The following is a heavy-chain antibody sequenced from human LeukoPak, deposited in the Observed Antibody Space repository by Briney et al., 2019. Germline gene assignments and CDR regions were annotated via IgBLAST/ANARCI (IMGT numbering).Heavy chain of an antibody. CDR1: GYTFTGYY. Sequence: ASVKVSCKASGYTFTGYYMHWVRQAPGQGLEWMGWINPNSGGTNYAQKFQGRVTMARDTSISTAYMELSRLRSDDTAVYYCARVGDGLNDAFDIWGQGTMVTVSS. D-gene: IGHD5-24*01. CDR2: INPNSGGT. V-gene: IGHV1-2*02. CDR3: ARVGDGLNDAFDI. J-gene: IGHJ3*02.